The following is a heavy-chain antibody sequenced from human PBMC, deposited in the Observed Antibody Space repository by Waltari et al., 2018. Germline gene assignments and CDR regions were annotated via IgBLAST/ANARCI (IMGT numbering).Heavy chain of an antibody. D-gene: IGHD5-12*01. J-gene: IGHJ3*02. CDR1: RFTFSNDW. Sequence: EVLLVESGGGLVQTGGSLRLSCAASRFTFSNDWMNWVRQAPGKGLEWVANINQDGSEEYYVDSVKGRFTISRDNAKNSLYLEMKTLRAEDTAIYYCARTGARWLQFAAFDIWGQGTMVTVSS. CDR3: ARTGARWLQFAAFDI. V-gene: IGHV3-7*01. CDR2: INQDGSEE.